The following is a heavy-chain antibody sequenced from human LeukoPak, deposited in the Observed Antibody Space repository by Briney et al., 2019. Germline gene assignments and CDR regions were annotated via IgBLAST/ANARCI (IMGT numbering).Heavy chain of an antibody. Sequence: GGSLRLSCAASGFTFDDYGMSWVRQAPGKGLEWVSGINWNGGSTGYADSVKGRFTISRDNAKNSLYLQMNSLRAEDTALYYCARPVSGYLWDAFDIWGQGTMVTVSS. V-gene: IGHV3-20*04. CDR3: ARPVSGYLWDAFDI. D-gene: IGHD3-22*01. J-gene: IGHJ3*02. CDR2: INWNGGST. CDR1: GFTFDDYG.